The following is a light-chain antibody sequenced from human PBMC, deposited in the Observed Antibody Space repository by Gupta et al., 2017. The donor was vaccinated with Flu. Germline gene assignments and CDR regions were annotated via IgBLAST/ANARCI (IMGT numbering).Light chain of an antibody. V-gene: IGLV1-40*01. J-gene: IGLJ2*01. CDR2: GNS. CDR1: SSNIGAGYD. CDR3: QSYDSSLSGSVV. Sequence: QSVLTQPPSVSWAPGPRVTISCTGSSSNIGAGYDVHWYQQLPGTAPKLLIYGNSNRPSGVPDRFSGSKSGTSASLAITGLQAEDEANYYCQSYDSSLSGSVVFGGGTKLTVL.